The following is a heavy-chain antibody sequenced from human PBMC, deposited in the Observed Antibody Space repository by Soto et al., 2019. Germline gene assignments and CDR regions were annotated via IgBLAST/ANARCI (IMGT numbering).Heavy chain of an antibody. CDR1: GGSISSGDYY. Sequence: SETLSLTCTVSGGSISSGDYYWSWLRQHPGKGLEWIGYISYSGSTYYTPTLKSRLTMSVDASRNQFSLRLTSVTAADTAVYYCARVGRSFGVVILFIDYWGQGALVT. V-gene: IGHV4-31*03. D-gene: IGHD3-3*01. CDR2: ISYSGST. J-gene: IGHJ4*02. CDR3: ARVGRSFGVVILFIDY.